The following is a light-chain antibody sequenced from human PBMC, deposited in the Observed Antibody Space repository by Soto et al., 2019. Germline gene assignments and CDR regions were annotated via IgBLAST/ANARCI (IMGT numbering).Light chain of an antibody. CDR2: HAS. J-gene: IGKJ4*01. V-gene: IGKV3-20*01. Sequence: EIVLTQSPCTLSLSPGERATLSCRASQTVNSSYLACYQRKPGQAPRLLIYHASSRATGIPYRFTGSGPGADFTPTLSRLGPEVFAVCSCQKYCSSITIGGGTKV. CDR1: QTVNSSY. CDR3: QKYCSSIT.